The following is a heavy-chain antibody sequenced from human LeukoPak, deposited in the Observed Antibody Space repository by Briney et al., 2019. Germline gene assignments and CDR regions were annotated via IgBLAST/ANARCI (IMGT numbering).Heavy chain of an antibody. CDR3: AKRARYCSSTSCYIEKGHPFDY. CDR1: GFTFSSYA. Sequence: TGGSLRLSCAASGFTFSSYAMSWDRQAPGTGLEWVSAISGSGGSTYYADSVKGRFTISRDNSKNTLYLQMSSLRAEDTAVYYCAKRARYCSSTSCYIEKGHPFDYWGQGTLVTVSS. CDR2: ISGSGGST. V-gene: IGHV3-23*01. J-gene: IGHJ4*02. D-gene: IGHD2-2*02.